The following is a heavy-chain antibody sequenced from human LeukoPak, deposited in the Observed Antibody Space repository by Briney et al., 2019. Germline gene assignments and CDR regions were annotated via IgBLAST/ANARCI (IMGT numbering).Heavy chain of an antibody. J-gene: IGHJ3*02. CDR3: ARELLWFGEFHDAFDI. CDR2: ISYDGSNK. Sequence: GGSLRLSCAASGFTFSSYAMHWVRQAPGKGLEWAAVISYDGSNKYYADSVKGRFTISRDNSKNTLYLQMNSLRAEDTAVYYCARELLWFGEFHDAFDIWGQGTMVTVSS. CDR1: GFTFSSYA. D-gene: IGHD3-10*01. V-gene: IGHV3-30-3*01.